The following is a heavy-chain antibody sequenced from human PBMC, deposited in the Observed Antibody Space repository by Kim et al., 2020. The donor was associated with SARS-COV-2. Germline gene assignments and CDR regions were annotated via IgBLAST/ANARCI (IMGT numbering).Heavy chain of an antibody. D-gene: IGHD6-13*01. V-gene: IGHV3-21*01. CDR3: ARDKAGAGTGWFDP. Sequence: DSVMGRFTIARDNANNSLYLQMNSPRAEDTAGYYCARDKAGAGTGWFDPWGQGTLVTVSS. J-gene: IGHJ5*02.